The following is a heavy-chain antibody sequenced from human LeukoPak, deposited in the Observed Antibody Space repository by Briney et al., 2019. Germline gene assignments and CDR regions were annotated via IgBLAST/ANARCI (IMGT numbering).Heavy chain of an antibody. CDR2: IYPGDSDT. V-gene: IGHV5-51*01. J-gene: IGHJ4*02. D-gene: IGHD3-9*01. CDR1: GYSFTSYW. CDR3: ARRFYDILTGCPYFDY. Sequence: GESLKISCKGSGYSFTSYWIGWVRRMPGKGLEWMGIIYPGDSDTRYSPSFQGQVTISADKSISTAYLQWSSLKASDTAMYYCARRFYDILTGCPYFDYWGQGTLVTVSS.